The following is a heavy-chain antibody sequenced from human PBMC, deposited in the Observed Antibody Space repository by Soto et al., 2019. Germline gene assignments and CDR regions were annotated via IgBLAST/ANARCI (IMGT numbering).Heavy chain of an antibody. CDR2: ISSDGVST. CDR3: VHPRPTVVIPPS. CDR1: DFNVSSNY. D-gene: IGHD4-17*01. J-gene: IGHJ4*02. Sequence: GSLRLSCAASDFNVSSNYMSWVRQAPGKGLESVSGISSDGVSTYYADSVKGRFTISRDNSKNTLYLQMSSLRGEDTAVYYCVHPRPTVVIPPSGGQGHLVTVS. V-gene: IGHV3-64D*06.